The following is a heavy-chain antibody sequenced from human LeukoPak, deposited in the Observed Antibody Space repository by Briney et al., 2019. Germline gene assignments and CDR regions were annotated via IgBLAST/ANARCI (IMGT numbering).Heavy chain of an antibody. D-gene: IGHD1-7*01. CDR2: ITNDGSST. CDR1: GLTFSSHW. Sequence: GGYLRLSCAASGLTFSSHWMQWVRQAPGKGLVWVSRITNDGSSTTYADSVKGRFTVSRDYAKNTLFLQMNNLRTEDTALYFCATARNFRFEYWGQGSLVIVSA. J-gene: IGHJ4*02. CDR3: ATARNFRFEY. V-gene: IGHV3-74*01.